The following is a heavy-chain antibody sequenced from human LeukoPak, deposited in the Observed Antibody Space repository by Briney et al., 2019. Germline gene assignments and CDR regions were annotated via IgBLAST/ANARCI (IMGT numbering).Heavy chain of an antibody. CDR1: GYTFTSYD. Sequence: ASVKVSCKASGYTFTSYDINWVRQATGQGLEWMGWMNPNSGNTGYAQKFQGRVTMTRNTSISTAYMELSSLRSEDTAVYYCARGGNMVRGVIAYYYYGMDVWGQGTTVTVSS. CDR2: MNPNSGNT. CDR3: ARGGNMVRGVIAYYYYGMDV. V-gene: IGHV1-8*01. J-gene: IGHJ6*02. D-gene: IGHD3-10*01.